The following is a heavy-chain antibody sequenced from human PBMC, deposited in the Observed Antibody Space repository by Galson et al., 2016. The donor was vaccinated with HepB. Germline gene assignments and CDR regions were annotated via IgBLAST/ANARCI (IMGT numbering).Heavy chain of an antibody. V-gene: IGHV4-39*01. CDR1: GGSISGSGYY. CDR2: IYYSGAT. Sequence: EPLSLTCTVSGGSISGSGYYWAWIRQSPGKGLEWIGSIYYSGATYYNPSLKSRVTISVDTSKNQFSLRLTSMTAADTAVYYCARHNDTPLITGALDIWGQWTMVTVSS. J-gene: IGHJ3*02. CDR3: ARHNDTPLITGALDI. D-gene: IGHD2-8*02.